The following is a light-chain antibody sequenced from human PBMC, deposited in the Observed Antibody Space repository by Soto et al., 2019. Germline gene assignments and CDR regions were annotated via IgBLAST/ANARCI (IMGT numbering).Light chain of an antibody. Sequence: DIVLTQSPDSLAVSLGERATINCKSSQTILYNSNNKNSLAWYQLKPGQPPKLLIYWASIRESGVPDRFSGSGSETDFTPTISSLQAEDVAVYYCQEYYSPPPLTFGGGTKVEIK. CDR2: WAS. J-gene: IGKJ4*01. CDR3: QEYYSPPPLT. V-gene: IGKV4-1*01. CDR1: QTILYNSNNKNS.